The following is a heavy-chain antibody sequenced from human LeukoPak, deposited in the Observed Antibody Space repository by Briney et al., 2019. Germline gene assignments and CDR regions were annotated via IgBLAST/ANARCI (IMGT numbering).Heavy chain of an antibody. CDR3: ARASTILCHFAY. J-gene: IGHJ4*02. D-gene: IGHD3-3*01. CDR1: GGSISGTPYY. Sequence: SDTLSLTCAISGGSISGTPYYWGWIRQPPGKGLEWIGSIYYSASTYYNPSLKSRLTISVDTSKNQLSLKLSSVPAADSAVYYCARASTILCHFAYWGRGTLVTVSS. V-gene: IGHV4-39*07. CDR2: IYYSAST.